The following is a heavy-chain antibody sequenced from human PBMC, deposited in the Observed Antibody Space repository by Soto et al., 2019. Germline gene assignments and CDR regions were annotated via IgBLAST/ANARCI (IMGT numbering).Heavy chain of an antibody. CDR2: IIPIFGTA. V-gene: IGHV1-69*13. J-gene: IGHJ6*02. Sequence: SVKVSCKASGGTFSSYAISWVRQAPGQGLEWMGGIIPIFGTANYAQKFQGRVTITADESTSTAYMELSSLRSEDTAVYYCAREEFCSSTSCYKNYYYGMDVWGQGTTGTVSS. CDR3: AREEFCSSTSCYKNYYYGMDV. D-gene: IGHD2-2*02. CDR1: GGTFSSYA.